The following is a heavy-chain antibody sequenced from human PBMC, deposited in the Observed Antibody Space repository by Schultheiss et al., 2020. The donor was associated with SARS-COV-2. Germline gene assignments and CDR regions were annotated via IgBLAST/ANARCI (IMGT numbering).Heavy chain of an antibody. CDR3: ANFPGRVN. Sequence: ASVKVSCKASGYTFISSGMHWVRQAPGQGLEWMGGIIPIFGTANYAQKFQERVTITRDTSASTAYMELSSLRSEDTAVYYCANFPGRVNWGQGTLVTVSS. CDR1: GYTFISSG. D-gene: IGHD5-24*01. J-gene: IGHJ4*02. CDR2: IIPIFGTA. V-gene: IGHV1-3*01.